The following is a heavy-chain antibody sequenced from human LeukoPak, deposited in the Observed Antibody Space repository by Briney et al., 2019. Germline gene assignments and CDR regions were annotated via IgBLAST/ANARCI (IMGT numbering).Heavy chain of an antibody. CDR3: ARDVNFDWLLYYFDY. D-gene: IGHD3-9*01. J-gene: IGHJ4*02. CDR2: INPNSGGT. V-gene: IGHV1-2*02. Sequence: ASVKVSCKASGYTFTGYYMHWVRQAPGQGLEWMGWINPNSGGTNYAQKFQGRVTMTRDTSISTAYMELSRLRSDDTAVYYCARDVNFDWLLYYFDYWGQGTLVTVSS. CDR1: GYTFTGYY.